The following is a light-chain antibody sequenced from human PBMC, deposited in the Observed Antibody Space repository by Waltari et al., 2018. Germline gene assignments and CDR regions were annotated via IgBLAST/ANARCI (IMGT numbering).Light chain of an antibody. Sequence: VILTQSPATLSLSPGERATLSCRASQSVSSYLAWYQQKPGQAPRLLIYGASSRATGIPDRFSGSGSGTDCTLTISSLEPEDFAVYYCQKYSSSPFTFGPGTKLDIK. CDR1: QSVSSY. CDR2: GAS. J-gene: IGKJ3*01. CDR3: QKYSSSPFT. V-gene: IGKV3-20*01.